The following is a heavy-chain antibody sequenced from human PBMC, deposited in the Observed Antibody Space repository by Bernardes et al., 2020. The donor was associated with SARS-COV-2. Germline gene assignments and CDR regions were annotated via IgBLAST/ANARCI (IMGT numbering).Heavy chain of an antibody. V-gene: IGHV1-2*02. CDR2: INPHSGGT. CDR3: ARDLDRLYSGSRTDAFDI. D-gene: IGHD1-26*01. CDR1: GYTLSAYY. Sequence: ASVKVSCKASGYTLSAYYMHWVRQAPGQGLEWMGWINPHSGGTTYAQKFQGRVTVTRDTSISTAYMELSRLTSDDTAVYYCARDLDRLYSGSRTDAFDIWGQGTMVTVSS. J-gene: IGHJ3*02.